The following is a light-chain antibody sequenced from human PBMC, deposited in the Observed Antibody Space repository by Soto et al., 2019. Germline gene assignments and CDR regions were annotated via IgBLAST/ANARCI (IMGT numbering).Light chain of an antibody. J-gene: IGLJ1*01. Sequence: QPASVSGSPGQSITISCTGTSSDVGGYNYVSWYQHHPGKAPKLLIYDVSNRPSGVYNRFSGSKSGSTASLTISGLQAEDEADFYCSSCTSSSTLVVFGTGTQLPVL. CDR1: SSDVGGYNY. CDR3: SSCTSSSTLVV. V-gene: IGLV2-14*03. CDR2: DVS.